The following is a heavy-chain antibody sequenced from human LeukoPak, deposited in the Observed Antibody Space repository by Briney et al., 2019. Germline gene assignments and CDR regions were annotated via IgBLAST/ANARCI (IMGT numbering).Heavy chain of an antibody. D-gene: IGHD5-24*01. J-gene: IGHJ4*02. V-gene: IGHV4-4*07. CDR2: IYTSGSS. CDR1: GGSISSYY. CDR3: ASSRPVEMATIVFDY. Sequence: PSETLSLTCTVSGGSISSYYWIWIRQPAGEGLEWIGRIYTSGSSNYNLSLKSRVTMSVDTSKNQFSLKLSSVTAADTAVYYCASSRPVEMATIVFDYRGQGTLVTVSS.